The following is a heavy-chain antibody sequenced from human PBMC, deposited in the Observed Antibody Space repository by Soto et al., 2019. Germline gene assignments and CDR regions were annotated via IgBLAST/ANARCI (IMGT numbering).Heavy chain of an antibody. CDR1: GFSLSTSGVG. V-gene: IGHV2-5*02. CDR3: VHKGGGDRILDY. D-gene: IGHD3-16*01. Sequence: QITLKESGPTLVKPTQTLTLTCTFSGFSLSTSGVGVGWIRQPPGKALEWLALIYWDDDKRYSPSLKSRLTIPKDPSKNQVVLTMTNMDPVDTATYYCVHKGGGDRILDYWGQGTLVTVSS. J-gene: IGHJ4*02. CDR2: IYWDDDK.